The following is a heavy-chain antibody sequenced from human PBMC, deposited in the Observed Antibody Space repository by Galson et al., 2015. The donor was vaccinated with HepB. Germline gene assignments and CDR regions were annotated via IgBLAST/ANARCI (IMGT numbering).Heavy chain of an antibody. V-gene: IGHV3-30-3*01. D-gene: IGHD6-13*01. Sequence: SLRLSCAASGFTFSSYAMHWVRQAPGKGLEWVAVISYDGSNKYYADSVKGRFTISRDNSKNTLYLQMNSLRAEDTAVYYCARDSWTARQQLVVAPFDYWGQGTLVTVSS. CDR1: GFTFSSYA. CDR2: ISYDGSNK. CDR3: ARDSWTARQQLVVAPFDY. J-gene: IGHJ4*02.